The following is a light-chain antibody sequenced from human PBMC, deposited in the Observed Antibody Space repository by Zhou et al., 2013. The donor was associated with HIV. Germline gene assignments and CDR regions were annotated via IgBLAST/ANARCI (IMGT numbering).Light chain of an antibody. CDR3: QQYGNSPTT. J-gene: IGKJ1*01. V-gene: IGKV3-20*01. CDR2: AAS. Sequence: EIVLTQSPGTLSLSPGERATLSCRASQSVSSNYLAWYQQKPGQAPRLLIYAASSRATGVPDRFSGSGSRADFTLTISRVEPEDFAVYFCQQYGNSPTTFGQGTKVEIK. CDR1: QSVSSNY.